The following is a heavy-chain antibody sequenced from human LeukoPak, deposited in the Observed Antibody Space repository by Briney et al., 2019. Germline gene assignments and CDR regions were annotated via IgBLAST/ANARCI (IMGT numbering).Heavy chain of an antibody. D-gene: IGHD6-19*01. J-gene: IGHJ4*02. CDR2: ISYDGSNK. Sequence: PGRSLGLSCAASGFTFSSYAMHWVRQAPGKGLEWVAVISYDGSNKYYADSVKGRFTISRDNSKNTLYLQMNSLRAEDTAVYYCARATPLRISGWYGYFDYWGQGTLVTVSS. CDR3: ARATPLRISGWYGYFDY. CDR1: GFTFSSYA. V-gene: IGHV3-30-3*01.